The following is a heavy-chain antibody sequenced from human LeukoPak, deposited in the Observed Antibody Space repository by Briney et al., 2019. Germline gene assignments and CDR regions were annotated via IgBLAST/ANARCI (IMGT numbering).Heavy chain of an antibody. CDR1: GYTFTGYY. D-gene: IGHD5-24*01. CDR3: ARVESEATIGRPFDY. CDR2: INPNSGGT. Sequence: GASVKVSCKASGYTFTGYYMHWVRQAPGQGLEWMAWINPNSGGTNYAQKFQGRVTMTRDTSISTAYMELSRLRSDDTAVYYCARVESEATIGRPFDYWGQGTLVTVSS. J-gene: IGHJ4*02. V-gene: IGHV1-2*02.